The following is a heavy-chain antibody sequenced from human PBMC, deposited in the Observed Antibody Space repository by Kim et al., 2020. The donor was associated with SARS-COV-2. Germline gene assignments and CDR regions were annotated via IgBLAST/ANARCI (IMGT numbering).Heavy chain of an antibody. CDR3: AHCSGGSCYHRWFDP. J-gene: IGHJ5*02. V-gene: IGHV1-69*01. Sequence: QKFPDRVTITADESTSTAYMELSSLRSEDTAVYYCAHCSGGSCYHRWFDPWGQGTLVTVSS. D-gene: IGHD2-15*01.